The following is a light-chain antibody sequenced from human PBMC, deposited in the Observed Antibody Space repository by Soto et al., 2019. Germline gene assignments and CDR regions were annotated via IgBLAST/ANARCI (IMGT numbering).Light chain of an antibody. CDR3: QQYYSNPIS. CDR2: WAS. J-gene: IGKJ4*01. Sequence: IVMTQSPDSLAVSLGERATINCKSSQSVLYSSNNKNYLAWYQQKPGQPLKLLISWASTRESGVPDRFSGSGSGTDFTLTISSLQAEDVAVYYCQQYYSNPISFGGGTKVEIE. CDR1: QSVLYSSNNKNY. V-gene: IGKV4-1*01.